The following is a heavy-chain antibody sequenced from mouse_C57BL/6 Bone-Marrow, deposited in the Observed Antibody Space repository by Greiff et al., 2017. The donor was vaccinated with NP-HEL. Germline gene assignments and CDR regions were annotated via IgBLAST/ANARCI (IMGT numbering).Heavy chain of an antibody. V-gene: IGHV14-4*01. J-gene: IGHJ2*01. CDR3: TTGGRVDGYCVLYFDY. D-gene: IGHD2-3*01. Sequence: EVQLQQSGAELVRPGASVKLSCTASGFNIKDDYMHWVKQRPEQGLEWIGWIDPENGDTEYASKSQGKATRTAYTSHNTAYLQLSSLTSGDTAVYYCTTGGRVDGYCVLYFDYWGQGTTLAVSS. CDR2: IDPENGDT. CDR1: GFNIKDDY.